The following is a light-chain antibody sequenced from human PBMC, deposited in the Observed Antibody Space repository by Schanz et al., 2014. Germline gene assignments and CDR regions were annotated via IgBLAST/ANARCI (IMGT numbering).Light chain of an antibody. J-gene: IGLJ2*01. CDR2: RDS. CDR3: QSYDSSLSGSVV. V-gene: IGLV1-47*01. Sequence: QSVLTQPPSASGTPGQRITISCSGSTSKSGSYYVYWYQQLPGTAPRLLISRDSQRPSGVPDRFSGYRSGTSASLVISGLRSEDEADYYCQSYDSSLSGSVVFGGGTKLTVL. CDR1: TSKSGSYY.